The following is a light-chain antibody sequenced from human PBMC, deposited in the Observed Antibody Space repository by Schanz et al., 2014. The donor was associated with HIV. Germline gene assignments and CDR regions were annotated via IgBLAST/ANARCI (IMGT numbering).Light chain of an antibody. Sequence: QSALTQPPSASGSPGQSVNISCTGTSSDVGGYYYVSWYQQHPGKAPKLMIYEVTKRPSGVPDRFSGSKSGNTASLTVSGLQAEDEGDYYCSSYAGSNNLVVFGGGTKLTVV. V-gene: IGLV2-8*01. CDR3: SSYAGSNNLVV. J-gene: IGLJ2*01. CDR2: EVT. CDR1: SSDVGGYYY.